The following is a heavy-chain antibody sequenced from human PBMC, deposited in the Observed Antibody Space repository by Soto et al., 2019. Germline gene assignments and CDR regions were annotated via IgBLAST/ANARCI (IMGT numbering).Heavy chain of an antibody. D-gene: IGHD6-13*01. CDR3: AKDREAAAYFDY. J-gene: IGHJ4*02. CDR1: GFTFSSYG. CDR2: ISYDGSNK. Sequence: GGSLRLSCAASGFTFSSYGMHWVRQAPGKGLEWVAVISYDGSNKYYADSVKGRFTISRDNSKNTLYLQMNSLRAEDTAVYCCAKDREAAAYFDYWGQGTLVTVSS. V-gene: IGHV3-30*18.